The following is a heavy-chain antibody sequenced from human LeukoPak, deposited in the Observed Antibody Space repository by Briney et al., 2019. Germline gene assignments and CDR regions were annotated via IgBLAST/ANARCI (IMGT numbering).Heavy chain of an antibody. J-gene: IGHJ4*02. D-gene: IGHD3-22*01. CDR3: ATEGDYDSSGLTLDY. V-gene: IGHV4-59*01. CDR1: GGSISSYC. CDR2: IYCSGST. Sequence: SETLSLTCTVSGGSISSYCWSWIRQPPGKGLEWIGYIYCSGSTNYNPSLKSRVTISVDTSKNQFSLKLSSVTAADTAVYYCATEGDYDSSGLTLDYWGQGTLVTVSS.